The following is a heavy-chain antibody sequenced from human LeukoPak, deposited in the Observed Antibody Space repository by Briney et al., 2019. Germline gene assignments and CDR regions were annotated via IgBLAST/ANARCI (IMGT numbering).Heavy chain of an antibody. CDR1: GFTFSVYW. V-gene: IGHV3-74*01. Sequence: GGSLRLSCAASGFTFSVYWMHWVRQAPGRGLVWVSFINSDGSSTRYADSVKGRFTISRDNAKNTLYLQMNSLRAEDTAVYYCARIAWDAFDTWGQGTMVTVSS. D-gene: IGHD2-15*01. CDR3: ARIAWDAFDT. CDR2: INSDGSST. J-gene: IGHJ3*02.